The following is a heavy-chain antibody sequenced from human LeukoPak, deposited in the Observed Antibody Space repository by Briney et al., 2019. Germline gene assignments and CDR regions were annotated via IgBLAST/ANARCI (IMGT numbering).Heavy chain of an antibody. CDR2: ITSSSRYI. J-gene: IGHJ5*02. V-gene: IGHV3-21*06. CDR3: ARERHTFDP. Sequence: GGSLRLSCAASGFTFSDYSMNWVRQAPGKGLEWVSSITSSSRYIYYADSVKGRFTISRDDARSSLYLQMNSLRVEDTAVDYCARERHTFDPWGQGTLVTVSS. D-gene: IGHD6-25*01. CDR1: GFTFSDYS.